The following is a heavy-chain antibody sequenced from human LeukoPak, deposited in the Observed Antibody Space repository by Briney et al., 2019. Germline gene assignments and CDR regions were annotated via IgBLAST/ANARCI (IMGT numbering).Heavy chain of an antibody. CDR2: INPNSGAT. D-gene: IGHD3-3*01. J-gene: IGHJ4*02. V-gene: IGHV1-2*02. CDR1: GYTFTGYY. Sequence: ASVTVSCKASGYTFTGYYMHWVRQAPGQGLEWMGWINPNSGATDYAQTFQGRVTVTRDTSIRTVYMELSRLKSDDTAVYFCVRGGALYYDFWDWGQGTLVTVSS. CDR3: VRGGALYYDFWD.